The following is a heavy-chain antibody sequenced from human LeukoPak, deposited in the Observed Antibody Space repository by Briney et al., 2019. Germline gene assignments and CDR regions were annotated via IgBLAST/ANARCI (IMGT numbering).Heavy chain of an antibody. J-gene: IGHJ5*02. V-gene: IGHV1-69*05. D-gene: IGHD3-22*01. CDR2: IIPIFGTA. Sequence: ASVKVSCKASGGTFSSYAISWVRQAPGQGLEWMGGIIPIFGTANYAQKFQGRVTITTDESTSTAYMELSSLRSEDTAVYYCAREGSESTPYYYDSSGYYYAWFDPWGQGTLVTVSS. CDR3: AREGSESTPYYYDSSGYYYAWFDP. CDR1: GGTFSSYA.